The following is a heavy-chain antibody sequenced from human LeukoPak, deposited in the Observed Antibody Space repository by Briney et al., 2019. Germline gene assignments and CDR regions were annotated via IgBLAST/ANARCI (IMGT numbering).Heavy chain of an antibody. CDR2: ISAYNGNT. CDR3: ARAYRDRLVTTLVDIVATGQVGVNWFDS. Sequence: ASVKVSCKASGYTFTSYGISWVRQAPGQGLEWMGWISAYNGNTNYAQKLQGRVTMTTDTSTSTAYMELRSLRSDDTAVYYCARAYRDRLVTTLVDIVATGQVGVNWFDSWGQGTLVTVSS. V-gene: IGHV1-18*01. J-gene: IGHJ5*01. CDR1: GYTFTSYG. D-gene: IGHD5-12*01.